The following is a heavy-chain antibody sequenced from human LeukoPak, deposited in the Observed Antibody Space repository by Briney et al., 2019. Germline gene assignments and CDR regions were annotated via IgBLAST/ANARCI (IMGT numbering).Heavy chain of an antibody. CDR2: INPNSGGT. J-gene: IGHJ4*02. CDR1: GYTFTGYY. Sequence: ASVKVSCKASGYTFTGYYMHWVRQAPGQGLEWMGRINPNSGGTNYAQKFQGRVTMTRDTSISTAYMELSRLRSDDTAVYYCARDPVYSSSWGGNDYWGQGTLVTASS. D-gene: IGHD6-13*01. CDR3: ARDPVYSSSWGGNDY. V-gene: IGHV1-2*06.